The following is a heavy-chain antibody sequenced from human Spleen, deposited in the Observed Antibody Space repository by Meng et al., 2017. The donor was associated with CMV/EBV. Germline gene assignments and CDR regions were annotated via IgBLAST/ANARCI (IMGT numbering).Heavy chain of an antibody. Sequence: EVQLLESXXGLVQXGGCLRLSCAASGFTFCSYAMSWVRQAPGKGLEWVSAISGSGGSTYYADSVKGRFTISRDNSKNTLYLQMNSLRAEDTAVYYCAKDPPRGFGEFWGQGTLVTVSS. J-gene: IGHJ4*02. D-gene: IGHD3-10*01. CDR2: ISGSGGST. V-gene: IGHV3-23*01. CDR1: GFTFCSYA. CDR3: AKDPPRGFGEF.